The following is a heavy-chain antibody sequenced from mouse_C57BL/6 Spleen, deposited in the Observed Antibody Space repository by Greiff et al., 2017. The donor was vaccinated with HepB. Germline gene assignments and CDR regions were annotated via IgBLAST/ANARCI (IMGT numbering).Heavy chain of an antibody. D-gene: IGHD1-1*01. CDR1: GYTFTSYW. CDR3: ARRGTITTVVDL. Sequence: QVQLKQSGAELVKPGASVKLSCKASGYTFTSYWMHWVKQRPGQGLEWIGMIHPNSGSTNYNEKFKSKATLTVDKSSSTAYMQLSSLTSEDSAVYYCARRGTITTVVDLWGQGTTLTVSS. J-gene: IGHJ2*01. V-gene: IGHV1-64*01. CDR2: IHPNSGST.